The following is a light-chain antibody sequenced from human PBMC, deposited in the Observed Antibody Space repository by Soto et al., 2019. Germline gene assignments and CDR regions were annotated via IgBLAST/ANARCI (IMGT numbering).Light chain of an antibody. V-gene: IGKV3-20*01. J-gene: IGKJ1*01. CDR3: QQFYTSSWT. Sequence: VLTQSPGTLSLSPGERATLSCRASQNVFSTYVAWYQQKFGQAPRLLIYGGSRRATGTPDRFSGSGSGTDCTLTISVLEPEDRAVYYFQQFYTSSWTFGQGPRVEI. CDR1: QNVFSTY. CDR2: GGS.